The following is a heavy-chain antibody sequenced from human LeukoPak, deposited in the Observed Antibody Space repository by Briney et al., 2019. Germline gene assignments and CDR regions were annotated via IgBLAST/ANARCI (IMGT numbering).Heavy chain of an antibody. CDR1: GYTFTDYY. CDR2: ISAYNGNT. D-gene: IGHD3-9*01. Sequence: ASVKVSCKTSGYTFTDYYVHWVRQAPGQGLEWMGWISAYNGNTNYAQKLQGRVTMTTDTSTSTAYMELRSLRSDDTAVYYCARTPDYDILTGFFDYWGQGTLVTVSS. CDR3: ARTPDYDILTGFFDY. J-gene: IGHJ4*02. V-gene: IGHV1-18*04.